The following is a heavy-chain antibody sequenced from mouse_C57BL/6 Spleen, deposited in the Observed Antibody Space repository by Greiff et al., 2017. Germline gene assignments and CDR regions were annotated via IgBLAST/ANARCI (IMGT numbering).Heavy chain of an antibody. CDR1: GFTFSNYW. V-gene: IGHV6-3*01. D-gene: IGHD1-1*01. Sequence: EVMLVESGGGLVQPGGSMKLSCVASGFTFSNYWMNWVRQSPEKGLEWVAQIRLKSDNYATHYAESVKGRFTISRKVSTSSVFLQMNNLRAEDTGIYYCTRIYYYVSSDLYYYAMDYWGQGTSVTVSA. CDR2: IRLKSDNYAT. J-gene: IGHJ4*01. CDR3: TRIYYYVSSDLYYYAMDY.